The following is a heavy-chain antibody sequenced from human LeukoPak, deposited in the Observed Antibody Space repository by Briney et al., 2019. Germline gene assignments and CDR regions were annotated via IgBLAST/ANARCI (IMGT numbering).Heavy chain of an antibody. V-gene: IGHV1-69*13. CDR1: GGTFSSYA. Sequence: SVKVSCKASGGTFSSYAISWVRQAPGQGLEWMGGIIPIFGTANCAQKFQGRVTITADESTSTAYMELSSLRSEDTAVYYCARPGLDIVVVPAAFGTVGHGMDVWGQGTTVTVSS. D-gene: IGHD2-2*01. CDR3: ARPGLDIVVVPAAFGTVGHGMDV. J-gene: IGHJ6*02. CDR2: IIPIFGTA.